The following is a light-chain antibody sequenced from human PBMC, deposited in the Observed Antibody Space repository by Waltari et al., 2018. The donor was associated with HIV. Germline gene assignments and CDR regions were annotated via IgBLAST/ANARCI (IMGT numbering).Light chain of an antibody. CDR3: QHYYSYPYT. V-gene: IGKV1-NL1*01. CDR2: GAS. CDR1: QGLSNS. J-gene: IGKJ2*01. Sequence: DIQMTQSPSSLSASVGDRVTITCRASQGLSNSLEGYKQKPGKAPKLLLYGASTLESGVPSRFSGSGAGTDYTLTISSLQPEDFATYYCQHYYSYPYTFGQGTKVEIK.